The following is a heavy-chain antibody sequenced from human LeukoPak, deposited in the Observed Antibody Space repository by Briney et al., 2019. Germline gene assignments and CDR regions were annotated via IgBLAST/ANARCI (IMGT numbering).Heavy chain of an antibody. D-gene: IGHD6-19*01. CDR3: ARDGPSYSSGWGRNFDY. J-gene: IGHJ4*02. CDR2: ISSSSSK. Sequence: GGSLRLTCVAAGLSFSNYDMNWVRQAPGKGLEWISYISSSSSKYYADSVKGRFTISRDNAKNSLYLQMNSLRAEDTAIYYCARDGPSYSSGWGRNFDYWGQGTLVTVSS. V-gene: IGHV3-48*03. CDR1: GLSFSNYD.